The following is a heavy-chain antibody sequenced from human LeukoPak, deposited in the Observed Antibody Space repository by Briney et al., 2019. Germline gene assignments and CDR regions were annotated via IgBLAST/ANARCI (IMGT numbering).Heavy chain of an antibody. J-gene: IGHJ6*03. CDR3: ARTTEGYCSSASCFGFSYSYYMDV. D-gene: IGHD2-2*01. Sequence: SETLSLTCTVSGGSISSSTYYWAWVRQPPGKGLEWIASIYYSGTTYYNPSLKSRVTISLDTSRNQFSLKLSSVTAADTAVYYCARTTEGYCSSASCFGFSYSYYMDVWGKGTTVTISS. CDR2: IYYSGTT. V-gene: IGHV4-39*07. CDR1: GGSISSSTYY.